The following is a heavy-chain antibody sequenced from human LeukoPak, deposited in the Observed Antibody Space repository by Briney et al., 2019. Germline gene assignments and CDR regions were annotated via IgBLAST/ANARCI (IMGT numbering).Heavy chain of an antibody. D-gene: IGHD5-24*01. J-gene: IGHJ4*02. Sequence: GGTPRLSCAASGFMFSSIWMSWVRPAPGEGLEWVANIKEDGTETYYVDSVKGRFTISRDNAKNSLYLQMNSLRVEDTAVYYCAKEGRSLQTYWGQGTLVTVSS. V-gene: IGHV3-7*03. CDR1: GFMFSSIW. CDR2: IKEDGTET. CDR3: AKEGRSLQTY.